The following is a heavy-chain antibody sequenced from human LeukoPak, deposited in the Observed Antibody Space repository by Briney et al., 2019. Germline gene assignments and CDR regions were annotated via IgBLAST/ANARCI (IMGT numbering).Heavy chain of an antibody. CDR1: GFTFSSYA. CDR2: ITGSGGST. V-gene: IGHV3-23*01. D-gene: IGHD7-27*01. CDR3: ATERNWVFDY. Sequence: GGSLRLSCAASGFTFSSYAMSWVRQAPGKGLEWVSAITGSGGSTYYAGSVKGRFTISRDNSKNTLYVQMNSLRAEDTAVYYCATERNWVFDYWGQGTLVTVSS. J-gene: IGHJ4*02.